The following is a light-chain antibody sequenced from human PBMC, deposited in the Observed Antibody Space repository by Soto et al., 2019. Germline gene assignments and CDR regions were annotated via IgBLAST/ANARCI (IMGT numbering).Light chain of an antibody. CDR3: QSHDSTNVV. CDR1: GGSIATNY. Sequence: NFMLTQPHSVSESPGKTVTISCTGSGGSIATNYVQWHQQRPGRAPTTVIYEDDKRPSGVTDRFSGSIERSSNSASLIISGLKTEDEADYYCQSHDSTNVVFGRGTKLTVL. CDR2: EDD. V-gene: IGLV6-57*02. J-gene: IGLJ2*01.